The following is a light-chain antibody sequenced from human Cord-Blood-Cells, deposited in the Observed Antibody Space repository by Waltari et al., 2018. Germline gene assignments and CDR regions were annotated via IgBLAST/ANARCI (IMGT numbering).Light chain of an antibody. CDR3: QQYGSSPPWT. Sequence: LLTQSPGTLSLSPGERATLPGRASQSVSSSYFAWYQQQPGQAPRLLIYGASSRATGIPDRFSGSGSGTDFTLTISRLEPEDFAVYYCQQYGSSPPWTFGQGTKVEIK. J-gene: IGKJ1*01. V-gene: IGKV3-20*01. CDR2: GAS. CDR1: QSVSSSY.